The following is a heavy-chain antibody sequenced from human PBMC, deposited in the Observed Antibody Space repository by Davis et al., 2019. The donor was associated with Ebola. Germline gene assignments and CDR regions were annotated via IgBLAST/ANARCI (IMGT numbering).Heavy chain of an antibody. Sequence: GESLKISCAASGFTLSGYDMNWVRQAPGKGLEWVAVILYDGSDKNYADSVKGRFTISRDNSKHTVNLQMNSLRAEDTALYYCARYSGNSDAFDVWGQGTMVTVSS. CDR2: ILYDGSDK. CDR1: GFTLSGYD. J-gene: IGHJ3*01. D-gene: IGHD1-7*01. V-gene: IGHV3-30*19. CDR3: ARYSGNSDAFDV.